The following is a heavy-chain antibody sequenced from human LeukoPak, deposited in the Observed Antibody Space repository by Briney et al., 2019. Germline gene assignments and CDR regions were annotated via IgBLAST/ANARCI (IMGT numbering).Heavy chain of an antibody. CDR1: GFTFDDYA. Sequence: GGSLRLSCAASGFTFDDYAMHWVRQAPGKGLEWVSGISWNSGSIGYADSVKGRFTISRDNSKNTLYLQMNSLRAEDTAVYYCAKEDLGAFDIWGQGTMVTVSS. CDR3: AKEDLGAFDI. CDR2: ISWNSGSI. D-gene: IGHD3/OR15-3a*01. J-gene: IGHJ3*02. V-gene: IGHV3-9*01.